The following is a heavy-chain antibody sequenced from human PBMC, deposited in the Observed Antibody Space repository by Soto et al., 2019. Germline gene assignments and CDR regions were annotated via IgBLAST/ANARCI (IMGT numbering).Heavy chain of an antibody. CDR1: GAPISRGGYS. Sequence: KPSETLSLTCTVSGAPISRGGYSWSWIRQHPGKGLEWIGYMFYSGTAHYNPSLQSRVTLPLDTFNNHFYLNLTSMTVADSAVYYCARAVDADPPDYWGPGTLVTVSS. CDR3: ARAVDADPPDY. V-gene: IGHV4-31*03. J-gene: IGHJ4*02. CDR2: MFYSGTA.